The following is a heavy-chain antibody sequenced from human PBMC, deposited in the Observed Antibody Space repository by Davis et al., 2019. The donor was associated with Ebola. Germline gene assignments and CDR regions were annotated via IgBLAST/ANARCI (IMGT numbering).Heavy chain of an antibody. D-gene: IGHD5-12*01. J-gene: IGHJ4*02. CDR3: ARVRRGGYDYDY. Sequence: GESLKISCAASGFTFSSYSMNWVRQAPGKGLEWVSSISSSSSYIYYADPVKGRFTISRDNAKNSLYLQMNSLRAEDTAVYYCARVRRGGYDYDYWGQGTLVTVSS. CDR2: ISSSSSYI. CDR1: GFTFSSYS. V-gene: IGHV3-21*01.